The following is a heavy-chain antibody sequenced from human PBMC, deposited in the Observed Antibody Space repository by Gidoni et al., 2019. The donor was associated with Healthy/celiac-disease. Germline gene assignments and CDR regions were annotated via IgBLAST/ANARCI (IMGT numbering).Heavy chain of an antibody. J-gene: IGHJ6*02. CDR1: GYTFTSYG. Sequence: QVQLVQSGAEVKKPGASVKVSCKASGYTFTSYGLSWVRQDPGQGLEWMGWISAYNGNTNYAQKLQGRVTMTTDTSTSTAYMELRSLRSDDTAVYYCARDLSSTYYYYGMDVWGQGTTVTVSS. CDR2: ISAYNGNT. CDR3: ARDLSSTYYYYGMDV. D-gene: IGHD6-13*01. V-gene: IGHV1-18*01.